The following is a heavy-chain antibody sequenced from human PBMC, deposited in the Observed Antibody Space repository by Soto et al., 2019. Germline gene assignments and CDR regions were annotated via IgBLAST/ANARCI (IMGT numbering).Heavy chain of an antibody. CDR2: ISGSGGST. D-gene: IGHD6-19*01. V-gene: IGHV3-23*01. CDR3: AKTANGWFSAFDI. CDR1: GFPFSSYA. J-gene: IGHJ3*02. Sequence: EVQLLESGGGLVQPGGSLRLSCAASGFPFSSYAMSWVRQAPGKGLEWVSAISGSGGSTYYADSVKGLFTFSRDNSKNTLYLQMNSLRAEDMAVYYCAKTANGWFSAFDIWGQGTMVTVSS.